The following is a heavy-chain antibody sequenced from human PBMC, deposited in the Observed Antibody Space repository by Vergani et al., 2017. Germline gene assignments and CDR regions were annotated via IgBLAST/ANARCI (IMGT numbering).Heavy chain of an antibody. D-gene: IGHD2-8*01. Sequence: QVQLQESGPGLVKPSETLSLTCTVSGGSISSGSYYWSWIRQPPGKGLEWIGEINHRGSTNYNPSLKSRVTISVDTSKNQFSLKLSSVTAADTAVYYCASRIGVGYCTNGVCYPFDYWGQGTLVTVSS. CDR3: ASRIGVGYCTNGVCYPFDY. J-gene: IGHJ4*02. V-gene: IGHV4-39*07. CDR2: INHRGST. CDR1: GGSISSGSYY.